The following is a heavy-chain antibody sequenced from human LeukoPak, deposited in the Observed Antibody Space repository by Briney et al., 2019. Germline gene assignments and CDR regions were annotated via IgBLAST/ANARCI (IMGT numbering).Heavy chain of an antibody. Sequence: NPSETLSLTCTVSGGSISSYYWSWIRQPPGKGLEWIGYIYYSGSSNYNPSLKSRVTISVDTSKNQFSPKLSSVTAADTAVYYCARGTTRIPGMPELDYWGQGTLVTVSS. CDR2: IYYSGSS. CDR1: GGSISSYY. D-gene: IGHD4-11*01. V-gene: IGHV4-59*01. CDR3: ARGTTRIPGMPELDY. J-gene: IGHJ4*02.